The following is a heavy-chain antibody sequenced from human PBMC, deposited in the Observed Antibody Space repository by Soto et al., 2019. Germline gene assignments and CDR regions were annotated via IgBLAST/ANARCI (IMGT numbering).Heavy chain of an antibody. Sequence: GGSLRLSCGAYGFSFSSYSMNWVRQAPGKGLEWVSSISSSSSYIYYADSVKGRFTISRDNAKNSLYLQMNSLRAEDTAVYYCARGRITIFGVAPGRAFDIWGQGTMVTVSS. CDR1: GFSFSSYS. CDR2: ISSSSSYI. D-gene: IGHD3-3*01. J-gene: IGHJ3*02. CDR3: ARGRITIFGVAPGRAFDI. V-gene: IGHV3-21*01.